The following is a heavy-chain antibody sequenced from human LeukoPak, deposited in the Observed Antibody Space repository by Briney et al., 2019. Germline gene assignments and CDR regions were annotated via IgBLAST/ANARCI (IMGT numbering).Heavy chain of an antibody. Sequence: GGSLRLSCSASGFTFSNYTMHWVRQAPGKGLEYVSSISSNGGSTYSADSVKGRFTISRDNSKNTLYLQMSSLRAEDTAVYYCARGNYYDRPSRTRVEYWGQGTLVTVSS. CDR2: ISSNGGST. J-gene: IGHJ4*02. CDR1: GFTFSNYT. V-gene: IGHV3-64D*09. CDR3: ARGNYYDRPSRTRVEY. D-gene: IGHD3-22*01.